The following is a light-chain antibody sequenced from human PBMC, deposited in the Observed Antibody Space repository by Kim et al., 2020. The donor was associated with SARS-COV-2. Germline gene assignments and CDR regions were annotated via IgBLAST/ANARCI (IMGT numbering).Light chain of an antibody. CDR2: KVS. Sequence: DVVMTQSPLSLPVTLGQAASISCRSSRSLVHSNGNTYLNWFQQRPGQSPRRLIYKVSNRDSGVPDRFSGSGSGTDFTLKISRVEAEDVWVYYYCMRGKQWPYTFGQGTKLEI. CDR3: MRGKQWPYT. J-gene: IGKJ2*01. CDR1: RSLVHSNGNTY. V-gene: IGKV2-30*02.